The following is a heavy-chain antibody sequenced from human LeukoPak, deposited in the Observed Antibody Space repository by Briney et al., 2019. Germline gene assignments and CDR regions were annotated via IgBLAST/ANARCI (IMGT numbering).Heavy chain of an antibody. CDR3: ARDRYYYDSSGSGLDY. CDR2: IHTSGST. D-gene: IGHD3-22*01. CDR1: GGSISSYY. Sequence: SETLSLTCTVSGGSISSYYWSWIRQPAGKGLEWIGRIHTSGSTNYNPSLQSRVTMSVDTSKNQSSLRLSSVTAADTAVYYCARDRYYYDSSGSGLDYWGQGTLVTVSS. J-gene: IGHJ4*02. V-gene: IGHV4-4*07.